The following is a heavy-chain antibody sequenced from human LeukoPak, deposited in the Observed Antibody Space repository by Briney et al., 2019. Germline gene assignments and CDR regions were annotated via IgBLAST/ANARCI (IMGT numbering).Heavy chain of an antibody. CDR1: GGSISSSSYY. CDR2: IYYSGST. J-gene: IGHJ4*02. CDR3: ARQRFWSGYYNIDY. D-gene: IGHD3-3*01. V-gene: IGHV4-39*01. Sequence: SETLSLTCTASGGSISSSSYYWGWIRQPPGKGLEWIGSIYYSGSTYYNPSLKSRVTISVDTSKNQFSLKLSSVTAADTAVYYCARQRFWSGYYNIDYWGQGTLVTVSS.